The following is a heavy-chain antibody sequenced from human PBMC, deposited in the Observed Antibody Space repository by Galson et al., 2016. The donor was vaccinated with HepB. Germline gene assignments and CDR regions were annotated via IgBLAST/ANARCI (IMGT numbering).Heavy chain of an antibody. D-gene: IGHD4-17*01. CDR1: GFNFGDDA. Sequence: SLRLSCAASGFNFGDDAMSWFRQAPGKGLEWVGFIRSRLYGGTAEYAASVKGRVTVSREDPKSIAYLQMNSLKTEDTAVYYCARALYGGYGYYFDYWGQGILVTVSS. J-gene: IGHJ4*02. V-gene: IGHV3-49*03. CDR3: ARALYGGYGYYFDY. CDR2: IRSRLYGGTA.